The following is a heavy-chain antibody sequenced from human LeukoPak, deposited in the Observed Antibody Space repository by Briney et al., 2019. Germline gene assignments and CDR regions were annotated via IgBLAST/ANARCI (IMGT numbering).Heavy chain of an antibody. CDR1: GFTFSRYN. Sequence: PGRSLRLSCAASGFTFSRYNMRWVRQAPGKGLEWVSDISKNGGTIYYADSLKGRFTSSRDTSKNSLSLQMNSLRDEATAVYFCAREVTAGYAFDIWGQGTMVTVSS. CDR3: AREVTAGYAFDI. CDR2: ISKNGGTI. V-gene: IGHV3-48*02. J-gene: IGHJ3*02. D-gene: IGHD5-18*01.